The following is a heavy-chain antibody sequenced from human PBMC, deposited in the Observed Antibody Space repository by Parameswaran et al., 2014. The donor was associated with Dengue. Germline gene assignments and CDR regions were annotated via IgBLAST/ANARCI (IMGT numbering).Heavy chain of an antibody. V-gene: IGHV4-59*01. D-gene: IGHD2-21*01. J-gene: IGHJ3*02. CDR2: IYDSGDT. Sequence: WIRQPPGKGLEWIGYIYDSGDTDCNPSLKSRVTISMDTSTNQFSLKLTSVTAADTAVYYCARERVWPRQHDALDIWGQGTMVTVSS. CDR3: ARERVWPRQHDALDI.